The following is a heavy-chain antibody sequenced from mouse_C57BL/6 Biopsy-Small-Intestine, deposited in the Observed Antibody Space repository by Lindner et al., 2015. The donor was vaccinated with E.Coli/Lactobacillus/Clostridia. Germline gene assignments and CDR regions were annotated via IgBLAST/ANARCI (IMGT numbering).Heavy chain of an antibody. V-gene: IGHV1-84*02. Sequence: SVKVSCKASGYTFTNYGLSWVRQAPGQGLEWMGWISVYNGNTEYGQKFRGRVTMTRDTSTNTAYMELRGLRSDDTAVYYCVRDTGGHLAVVSASSFDHWGQGTLVTVSS. D-gene: IGHD1-1*01. CDR3: VRDTGGHLAVVSASSFDH. J-gene: IGHJ4*01. CDR1: GYTFTNYG. CDR2: ISVYNGNT.